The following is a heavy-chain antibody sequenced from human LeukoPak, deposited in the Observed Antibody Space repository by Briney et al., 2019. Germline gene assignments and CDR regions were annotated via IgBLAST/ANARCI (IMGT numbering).Heavy chain of an antibody. D-gene: IGHD4-11*01. CDR2: IYYSGST. CDR1: GGSNSSSSYY. V-gene: IGHV4-39*01. CDR3: ARQDYTRGGGYYYYGMDV. Sequence: SETLSLTCTVSGGSNSSSSYYWGWIRQPPGKGLEWIGSIYYSGSTYYNPSLKSRVTISVDTSKNQFSLKLSSATAADTAVYYCARQDYTRGGGYYYYGMDVWGQGTTVTVSS. J-gene: IGHJ6*02.